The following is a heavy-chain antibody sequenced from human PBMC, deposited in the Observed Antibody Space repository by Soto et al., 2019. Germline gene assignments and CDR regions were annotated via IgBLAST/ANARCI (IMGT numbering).Heavy chain of an antibody. CDR1: GGSFSSYA. Sequence: QVQLVQSGDEVKKPGYSVKVSCKASGGSFSSYAFSWVRQAPGQGLEWMGGIIPSFGTPNYAQRFQGRVTISADESTTTVYMDLRRLRSEDTAVYYCARGSSSTVGPTGWFDHWGQGTLVTVSS. CDR3: ARGSSSTVGPTGWFDH. V-gene: IGHV1-69*01. CDR2: IIPSFGTP. D-gene: IGHD1-26*01. J-gene: IGHJ5*02.